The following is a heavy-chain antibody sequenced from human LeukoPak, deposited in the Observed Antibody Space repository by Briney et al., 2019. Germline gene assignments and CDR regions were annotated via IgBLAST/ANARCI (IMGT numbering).Heavy chain of an antibody. CDR3: AGDLVKDDILTGYSEAFDY. CDR2: ISAYNGNT. V-gene: IGHV1-18*01. CDR1: GYTFTSYG. J-gene: IGHJ4*02. D-gene: IGHD3-9*01. Sequence: ASVKVSCKASGYTFTSYGISWVRQAPGQGLEWMGWISAYNGNTNYAQKLQGRVTMTTDTSTSTAYMELRSLRSDDTAVYYCAGDLVKDDILTGYSEAFDYWGQGTLVTVSS.